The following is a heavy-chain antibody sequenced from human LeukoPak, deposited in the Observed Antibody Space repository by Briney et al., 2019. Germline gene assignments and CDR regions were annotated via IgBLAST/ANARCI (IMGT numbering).Heavy chain of an antibody. Sequence: SETLSLTCTVSGGSISSSSYYWGWIRQPPGKGLEWIGSIYYSGSTYYNPSLKSRVTISVDTSKNQFSLKLSSVTAADTAVYYCARSQSSSLIDYWGQGTLVTVSS. CDR2: IYYSGST. CDR3: ARSQSSSLIDY. J-gene: IGHJ4*02. D-gene: IGHD6-13*01. CDR1: GGSISSSSYY. V-gene: IGHV4-39*01.